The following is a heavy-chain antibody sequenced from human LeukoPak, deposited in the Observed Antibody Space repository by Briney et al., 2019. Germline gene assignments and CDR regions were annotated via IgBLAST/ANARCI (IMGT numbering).Heavy chain of an antibody. CDR1: GFTFSSYS. V-gene: IGHV3-48*01. J-gene: IGHJ6*03. Sequence: GGSLRLSCAASGFTFSSYSMNWVRQAPGKGLEWVSYISSSSSTIYYADSVKGRFTISRDNAKNSLYLQMNSLRAEDTAVYYCARDSGYGGSPDYYYYYMDVWGKGTTVTVSS. D-gene: IGHD1-26*01. CDR3: ARDSGYGGSPDYYYYYMDV. CDR2: ISSSSSTI.